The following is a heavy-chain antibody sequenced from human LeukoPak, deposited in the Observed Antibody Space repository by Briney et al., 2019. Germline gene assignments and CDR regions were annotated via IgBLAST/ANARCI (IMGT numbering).Heavy chain of an antibody. CDR3: ARAPVYDYGDY. Sequence: GGSLRLSCAASGFTFSSYWMHWVRQAPGKGLVWVSRINTDGSSTSYADSVKGRFTISRDNAKNTLYLQMNSLRAEDTAVYYCARAPVYDYGDYWGQGTLVTVSS. CDR2: INTDGSST. D-gene: IGHD3-16*01. J-gene: IGHJ4*02. V-gene: IGHV3-74*01. CDR1: GFTFSSYW.